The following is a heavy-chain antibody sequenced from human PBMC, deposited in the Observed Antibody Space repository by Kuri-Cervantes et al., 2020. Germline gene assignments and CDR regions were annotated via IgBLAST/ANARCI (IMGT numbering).Heavy chain of an antibody. J-gene: IGHJ4*02. CDR1: GFTFDDYA. D-gene: IGHD3-16*02. CDR2: ISWNSGSI. CDR3: AKAQYRPQCDYFDY. Sequence: GGSLRLSCAASGFTFDDYAMHWVRQAPGKGLEWVSGISWNSGSIGCADSVKGRFTISRDNAKNSLCLQMNSLRAEDTAVYYCAKAQYRPQCDYFDYWGQGTLVTVSS. V-gene: IGHV3-9*01.